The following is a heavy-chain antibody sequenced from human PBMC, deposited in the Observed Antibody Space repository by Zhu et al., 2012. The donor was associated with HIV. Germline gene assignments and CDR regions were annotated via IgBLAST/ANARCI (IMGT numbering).Heavy chain of an antibody. V-gene: IGHV4-39*01. CDR3: ARQGVAVAGRDY. D-gene: IGHD6-19*01. J-gene: IGHJ4*02. CDR2: IYYSGST. Sequence: QVQLQESGPGLVKPSETLSLTCTVSGGSISSSSYYWGWIRQPPGKGLEWIGSIYYSGSTYYNPSLKSRVTISVDTSKNQFSLKLSSVTAADTAVYYCARQGVAVAGRDYWGQGNPGSPSPQ. CDR1: GGSISSSSYY.